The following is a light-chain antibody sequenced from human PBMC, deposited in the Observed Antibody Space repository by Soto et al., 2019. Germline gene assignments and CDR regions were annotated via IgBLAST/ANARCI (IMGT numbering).Light chain of an antibody. CDR3: GSYAGSDTGV. Sequence: QSALTQPASVSGSPGQSITISCTGTSRDVGSYNVVSWYQLYPGKAPTLVIYEGSERPSGVANRFSGSKSGNTASRTISGLQAEDETEYYCGSYAGSDTGVFGGGTKLTVL. CDR1: SRDVGSYNV. CDR2: EGS. V-gene: IGLV2-23*01. J-gene: IGLJ3*02.